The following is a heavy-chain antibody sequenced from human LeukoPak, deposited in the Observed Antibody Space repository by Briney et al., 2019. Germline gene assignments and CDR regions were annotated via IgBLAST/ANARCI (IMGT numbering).Heavy chain of an antibody. CDR3: ASADGIVTSGIDH. D-gene: IGHD3-10*01. J-gene: IGHJ4*02. CDR2: IYHIGST. Sequence: PSETLSLTCSLSLYSISRATYWAWTRQPPGKGLEWIGTIYHIGSTYYTPSLVSRVTLSVDTSKNEFSLNLRSVTAADTAVYYCASADGIVTSGIDHWGQGALVTVSS. CDR1: LYSISRATY. V-gene: IGHV4-38-2*02.